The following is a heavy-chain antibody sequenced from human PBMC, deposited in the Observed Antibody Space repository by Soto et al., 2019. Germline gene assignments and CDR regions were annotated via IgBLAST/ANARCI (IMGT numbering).Heavy chain of an antibody. CDR3: AKRTSGWYFDY. CDR2: ISGSGDST. J-gene: IGHJ4*02. CDR1: GFTFSSYA. D-gene: IGHD6-19*01. Sequence: EVQLLESGGGLVQPGGSLRLSCAASGFTFSSYAMSWVRQAPGKGLEWVLVISGSGDSTYYADSVKGRFTISRDNSKNTLYLQMNSLSAEDSAVYYCAKRTSGWYFDYWGQGTLVTVSS. V-gene: IGHV3-23*01.